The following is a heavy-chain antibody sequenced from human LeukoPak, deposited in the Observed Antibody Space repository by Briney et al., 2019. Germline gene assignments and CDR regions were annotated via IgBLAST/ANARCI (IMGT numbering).Heavy chain of an antibody. J-gene: IGHJ4*02. V-gene: IGHV4-4*07. Sequence: SETLSLTCTVSGGSISSYYWSWIRQPAGKGLEWIGRIYTSGSTNYNPSLKSRVTISVDTSKNQFSLKLSSVTAADTAVYYCARDVQPYSSSWYRALDYWGQGTLVTVSS. CDR3: ARDVQPYSSSWYRALDY. CDR2: IYTSGST. D-gene: IGHD6-13*01. CDR1: GGSISSYY.